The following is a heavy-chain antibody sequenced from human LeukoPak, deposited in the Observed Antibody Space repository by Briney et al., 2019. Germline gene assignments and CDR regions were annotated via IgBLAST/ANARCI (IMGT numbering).Heavy chain of an antibody. CDR2: ISAYNGNT. J-gene: IGHJ6*02. Sequence: ASVKVSCKASGYTFTSYGISWVRQAPGQGLEWMGWISAYNGNTSYAQKLQGRVTMTTDTSTSTAYMELRSLRSDDTAVYYCARDRIAVAGSYYYYYGMDVWGQGTTVTVSS. CDR3: ARDRIAVAGSYYYYYGMDV. V-gene: IGHV1-18*01. D-gene: IGHD6-19*01. CDR1: GYTFTSYG.